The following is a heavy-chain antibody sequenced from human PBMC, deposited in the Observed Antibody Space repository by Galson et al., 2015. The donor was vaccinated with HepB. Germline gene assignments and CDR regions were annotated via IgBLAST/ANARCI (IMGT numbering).Heavy chain of an antibody. CDR2: ITYDGGSH. Sequence: SLRLSCAASGFTSSAYGMHWVRQAPGKGLDWVAGITYDGGSHYYADSVKGRVTISRDNLKNTLFLQMSSLRPEDTAVYYCAKVATRGQWLARWNFDYWGQGILVTVSS. CDR1: GFTSSAYG. CDR3: AKVATRGQWLARWNFDY. V-gene: IGHV3-30*18. D-gene: IGHD6-19*01. J-gene: IGHJ4*02.